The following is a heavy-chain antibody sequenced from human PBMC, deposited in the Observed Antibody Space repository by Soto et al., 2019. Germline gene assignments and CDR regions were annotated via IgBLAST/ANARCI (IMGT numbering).Heavy chain of an antibody. Sequence: SETLSLTCTVSGDSIRSNYWSWIRQSPGKGLEWIGYIYYSGTTNYNPSLKSRVTISVDTSKKQFSLKLSSVTAADTAVYYCARVSTWDYLAYWGQGTLVTVSS. CDR3: ARVSTWDYLAY. D-gene: IGHD3-16*02. V-gene: IGHV4-59*01. CDR2: IYYSGTT. CDR1: GDSIRSNY. J-gene: IGHJ4*02.